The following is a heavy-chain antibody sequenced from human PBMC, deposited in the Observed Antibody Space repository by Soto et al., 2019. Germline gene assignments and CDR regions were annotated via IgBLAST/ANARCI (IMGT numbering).Heavy chain of an antibody. V-gene: IGHV2-5*02. D-gene: IGHD6-13*01. CDR3: AHRRAGNSRWDTNPPDY. CDR2: IYWANDK. Sequence: QITLKESGPTLVKPTQTLTLTCTFSGFSLSTTGVGVSWIRQPPGKALEWLALIYWANDKRYSPSPKSRLTTANDTSKNQVVLTMTNMDPVDTGTYYCAHRRAGNSRWDTNPPDYWGQGTLVTVSS. J-gene: IGHJ4*02. CDR1: GFSLSTTGVG.